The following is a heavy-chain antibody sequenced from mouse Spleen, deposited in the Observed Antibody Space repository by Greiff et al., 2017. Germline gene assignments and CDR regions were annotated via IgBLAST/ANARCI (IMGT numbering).Heavy chain of an antibody. CDR2: INPSTGGT. CDR1: GYSFTGYY. D-gene: IGHD2-3*01. V-gene: IGHV1-42*01. CDR3: ARDGPYYFDY. Sequence: VQLQQSGPELVKPGASVKISCKASGYSFTGYYMNWVKQSPEKSLEWIGEINPSTGGTTYNQKFKAKATLTVDKSSSTAYMQLKSLTSEDSAVYYCARDGPYYFDYWGQGTTLTVSS. J-gene: IGHJ2*01.